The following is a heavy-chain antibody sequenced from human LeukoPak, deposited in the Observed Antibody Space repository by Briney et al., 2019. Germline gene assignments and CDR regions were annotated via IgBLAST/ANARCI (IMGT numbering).Heavy chain of an antibody. D-gene: IGHD3-10*01. Sequence: SVKVSCKASGGTFSSYAISWVRQAPGQGLEWMGGIIPIFGTANYAQKFQGRVTITADESTSTAYMELSSLRSEDTAVYYCARGGGSGSQFYYYYGMDVWGKGTTFTASS. V-gene: IGHV1-69*13. CDR3: ARGGGSGSQFYYYYGMDV. CDR1: GGTFSSYA. J-gene: IGHJ6*04. CDR2: IIPIFGTA.